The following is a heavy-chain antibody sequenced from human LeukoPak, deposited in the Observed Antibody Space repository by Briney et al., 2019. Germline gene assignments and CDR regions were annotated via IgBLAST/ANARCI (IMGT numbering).Heavy chain of an antibody. CDR1: GYTFKSYG. V-gene: IGHV1-18*01. CDR2: ISTYNGNT. D-gene: IGHD3-10*01. J-gene: IGHJ6*03. CDR3: ARSVELNYYYKDV. Sequence: ASVKVSCKASGYTFKSYGISWVRQAPGQGLEWRGWISTYNGNTNYAQKLQGRVTVTTDTSTSTAYMELRSLRSDDTAVYYCARSVELNYYYKDVWGKGTTVTVSS.